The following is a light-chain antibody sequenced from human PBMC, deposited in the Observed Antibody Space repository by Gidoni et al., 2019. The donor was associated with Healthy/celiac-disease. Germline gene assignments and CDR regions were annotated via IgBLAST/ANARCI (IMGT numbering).Light chain of an antibody. CDR2: DAS. Sequence: EIVLTQSPATLSLSPGERATLSCRASQSVSSYLAWYQQKHGQAPRPLIYDASNRATGIPARFSGSGSGTDFTLTISSLEPEDFAVYYCQQRSNWPWTFGQGTKVEIK. CDR1: QSVSSY. J-gene: IGKJ1*01. V-gene: IGKV3-11*01. CDR3: QQRSNWPWT.